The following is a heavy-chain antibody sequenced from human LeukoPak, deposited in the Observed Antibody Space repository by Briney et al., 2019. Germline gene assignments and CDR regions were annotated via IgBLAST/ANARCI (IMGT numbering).Heavy chain of an antibody. V-gene: IGHV3-21*01. D-gene: IGHD1-26*01. CDR1: TFTFSSYN. CDR2: ISSSGTYI. CDR3: VRDRGSYRPIDY. Sequence: PGGSLRLSCAASTFTFSSYNMNWVRQAPEKGLEWVSSISSSGTYIYYRDSVKGRFTISRDNAENSLYLEMNSLRVEDTAIYYCVRDRGSYRPIDYWGQGTLVTVSS. J-gene: IGHJ4*02.